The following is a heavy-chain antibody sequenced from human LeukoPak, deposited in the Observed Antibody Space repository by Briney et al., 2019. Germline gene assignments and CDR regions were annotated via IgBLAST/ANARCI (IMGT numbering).Heavy chain of an antibody. Sequence: ASVKVSCKASGYTFTSYGISWVRQAPGQGLEWMGWISAYNGNTNYAQKLQGRVTMTTDTSTSTAYMELRSLRSDDTAVYYCVALIAAAGTVDYWGQGTLVTVSS. CDR2: ISAYNGNT. CDR3: VALIAAAGTVDY. J-gene: IGHJ4*02. D-gene: IGHD6-13*01. V-gene: IGHV1-18*01. CDR1: GYTFTSYG.